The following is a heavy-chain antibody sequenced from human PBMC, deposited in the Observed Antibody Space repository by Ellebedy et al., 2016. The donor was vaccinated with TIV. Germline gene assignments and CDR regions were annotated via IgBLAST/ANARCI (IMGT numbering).Heavy chain of an antibody. J-gene: IGHJ6*03. CDR2: IYHAGNT. CDR3: ARVEYYYYMDV. D-gene: IGHD3-3*01. CDR1: GGSISNPNW. Sequence: MPSETLSLTCAVSGGSISNPNWWSWVRQPPGKGLEWIGGIYHAGNTYYNPSLKSRLTISVDTSKNQFSLKLTSVTAADTAVYYCARVEYYYYMDVWGKGTTVTVSS. V-gene: IGHV4-4*02.